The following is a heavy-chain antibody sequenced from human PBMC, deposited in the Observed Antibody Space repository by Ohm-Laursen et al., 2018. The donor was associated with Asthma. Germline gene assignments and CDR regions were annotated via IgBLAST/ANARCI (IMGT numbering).Heavy chain of an antibody. CDR3: ARAQEASGLYNSYFDY. D-gene: IGHD3-3*01. CDR2: VGGDGDIT. J-gene: IGHJ4*02. CDR1: GLSFSHHA. Sequence: LRLSCSAPGLSFSHHAMSWVRQAPGKGLEWVAVVGGDGDITHYADAVKGRFTISRDNAKSTLYLLLNRLRVEDTAVYYCARAQEASGLYNSYFDYWGQGTLVTVSS. V-gene: IGHV3-23*01.